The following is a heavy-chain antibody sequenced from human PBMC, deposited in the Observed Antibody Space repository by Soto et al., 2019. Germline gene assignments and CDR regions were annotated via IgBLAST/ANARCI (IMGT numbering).Heavy chain of an antibody. CDR2: IWYDGSNK. CDR3: ARERPGTKSGQT. V-gene: IGHV3-33*01. CDR1: GFTFSSYG. D-gene: IGHD3-10*02. J-gene: IGHJ5*02. Sequence: PGESLKISCAASGFTFSSYGMHWVRQAPGKGLEWVAVIWYDGSNKYYADSVKGRFTISRDNSKNTLYLQMNSLRAEDTAVYYCARERPGTKSGQTWGQGTLVTVSS.